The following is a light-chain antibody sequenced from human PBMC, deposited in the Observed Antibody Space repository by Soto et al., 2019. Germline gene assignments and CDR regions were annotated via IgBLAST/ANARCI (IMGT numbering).Light chain of an antibody. CDR1: QSVTNNY. CDR2: GSS. J-gene: IGKJ2*01. Sequence: EVVSTQSPGTLSLSPGERATLSCRASQSVTNNYLAWYQQRPGQAPRLLIFGSSDRATGMPDRFSVSGSETDFTLCSSRVEPEDSAVYYCHEDGSSPPYTFDQGTKLEIK. CDR3: HEDGSSPPYT. V-gene: IGKV3-20*01.